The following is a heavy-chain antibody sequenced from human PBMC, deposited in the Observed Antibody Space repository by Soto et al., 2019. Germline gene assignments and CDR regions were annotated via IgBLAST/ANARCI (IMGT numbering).Heavy chain of an antibody. CDR3: ARDWGYCSGGTCYYGMDV. V-gene: IGHV3-48*02. Sequence: VGSLRLSCAASGFTFSAYRMNWVRQAPVEVLEWLSYISSSSSTIYYADSVKARFTISRDNAKNSLYLQMDSLRDEDTAVYYCARDWGYCSGGTCYYGMDVWGQGTTVTVSS. CDR2: ISSSSSTI. J-gene: IGHJ6*02. CDR1: GFTFSAYR. D-gene: IGHD2-15*01.